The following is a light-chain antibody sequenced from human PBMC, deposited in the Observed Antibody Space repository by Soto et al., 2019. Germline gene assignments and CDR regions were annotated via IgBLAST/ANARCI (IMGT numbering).Light chain of an antibody. V-gene: IGKV1-39*01. J-gene: IGKJ5*01. CDR2: AAS. Sequence: DNQMTQSSSSLSSSVGDRVTITCWASQSLSNSLNWYQQKPGRAPKLLIYAASSLQSGVPSRFSGSGSGTDFILTISSLQPEDFATYYCQQSCSTPRDFGQGTRLEI. CDR1: QSLSNS. CDR3: QQSCSTPRD.